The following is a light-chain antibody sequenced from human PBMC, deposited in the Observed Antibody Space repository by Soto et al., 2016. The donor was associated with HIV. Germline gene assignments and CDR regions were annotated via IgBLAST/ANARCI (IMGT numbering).Light chain of an antibody. V-gene: IGLV3-21*03. Sequence: SYELPQPPSVSVAPGKTARITCGGNDIGSRSVHWYQQKPGQAPVLVVYDDSDRPSGIPERLSGSNSGSAATLTISRVEAGDEADYYCQVWHSGGDNYVFGPGTKVTVL. CDR3: QVWHSGGDNYV. CDR2: DDS. CDR1: DIGSRS. J-gene: IGLJ1*01.